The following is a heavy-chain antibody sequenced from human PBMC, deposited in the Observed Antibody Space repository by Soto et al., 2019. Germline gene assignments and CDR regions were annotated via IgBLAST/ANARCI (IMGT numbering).Heavy chain of an antibody. D-gene: IGHD2-21*01. J-gene: IGHJ6*02. CDR1: CGTIISSSYY. CDR3: ARRAIAKTYYYGMDV. Sequence: SETLSLTGTVSCGTIISSSYYWVRIRQPPGMGLEWIVSIYYSGSTYYNPSLKSRVTISVDTSKNQFSLKLSSVTAADTAVYYCARRAIAKTYYYGMDVWGQGTTVTVSS. V-gene: IGHV4-39*01. CDR2: IYYSGST.